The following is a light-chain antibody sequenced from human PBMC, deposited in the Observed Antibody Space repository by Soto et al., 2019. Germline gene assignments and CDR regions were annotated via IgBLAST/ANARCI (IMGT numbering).Light chain of an antibody. CDR2: AAS. V-gene: IGKV1-27*01. CDR1: QDISNF. J-gene: IGKJ1*01. Sequence: DIQMTQSPPSLSASVGDRVTITCRASQDISNFLAWYQQKPGKVPKLLIFAASTLQSGVPSRFSGSGSGTDFTLTISSLQPEDIATYYCQKYNCAPWTFGQGTNVDIK. CDR3: QKYNCAPWT.